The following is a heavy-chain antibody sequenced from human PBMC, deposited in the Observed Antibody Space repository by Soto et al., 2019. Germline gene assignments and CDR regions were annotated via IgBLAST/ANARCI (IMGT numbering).Heavy chain of an antibody. CDR2: ISYDGSDK. D-gene: IGHD5-12*01. CDR3: VKDRVPGAYGNYYGMDV. J-gene: IGHJ6*02. Sequence: LRLSCRVSGFTFNNSGMHWVRQAPGKGLEGMAVISYDGSDKYYADSVKGRVIISRDNSKNTLNLEMNSLRAEDTAIYYCVKDRVPGAYGNYYGMDVWGQGTTVTVSS. V-gene: IGHV3-30*18. CDR1: GFTFNNSG.